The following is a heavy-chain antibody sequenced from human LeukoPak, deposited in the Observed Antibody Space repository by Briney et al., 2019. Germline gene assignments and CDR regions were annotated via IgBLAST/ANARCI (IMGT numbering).Heavy chain of an antibody. CDR3: ARGRLGYCSGSNCYDFDY. Sequence: SETLSLTCTVSGGSISSSSYYWGWIRQPPGKGLEWSGSIYYSGSTYYNPSLKSRVTMSVDTSKSQFSLKLSSVTAADTAVYYCARGRLGYCSGSNCYDFDYWGQGTLVTVSS. J-gene: IGHJ4*02. CDR2: IYYSGST. D-gene: IGHD2-15*01. CDR1: GGSISSSSYY. V-gene: IGHV4-39*07.